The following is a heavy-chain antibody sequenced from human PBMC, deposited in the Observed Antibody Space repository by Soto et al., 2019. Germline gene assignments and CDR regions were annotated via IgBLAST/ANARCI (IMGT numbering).Heavy chain of an antibody. CDR2: ISGGGSGA. CDR3: AIDLWWYTH. D-gene: IGHD2-15*01. V-gene: IGHV3-23*01. Sequence: EVQLLESGGGLVQPGGSLRLSCTASGFTFSDHAMTWVRQAPGKGLEWLSGISGGGSGAYYADSVKGRFTVSRANSNNPLFLQMERLRVADTAVYYCAIDLWWYTHWGQGTLVTVSS. J-gene: IGHJ4*02. CDR1: GFTFSDHA.